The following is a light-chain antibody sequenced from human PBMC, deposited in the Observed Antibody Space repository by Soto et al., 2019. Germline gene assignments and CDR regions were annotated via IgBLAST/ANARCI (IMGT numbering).Light chain of an antibody. CDR3: AAWDDILSGVG. CDR2: RNN. Sequence: QSVLTQPPSASGTPGQRVTISCSGSSSNIGSNYVYWYQQLPGTAPKLLIYRNNQRPSGVPDRFSGSKSGTSASLAISGLRSEDEADYYCAAWDDILSGVGFGGGTKLTVL. V-gene: IGLV1-47*01. CDR1: SSNIGSNY. J-gene: IGLJ2*01.